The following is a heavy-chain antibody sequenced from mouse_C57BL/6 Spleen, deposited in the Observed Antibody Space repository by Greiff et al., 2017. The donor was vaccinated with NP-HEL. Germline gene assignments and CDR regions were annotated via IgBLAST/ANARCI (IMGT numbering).Heavy chain of an antibody. CDR2: INYDGSST. D-gene: IGHD3-1*01. V-gene: IGHV5-16*01. CDR1: GFTFSDYY. J-gene: IGHJ1*03. Sequence: DVKLVESEGGLVQPGSSMKLSCTASGFTFSDYYMAWVRQVPEKGLEWVANINYDGSSTYYLDSLKSRFIISRDNAKNILYLQMSSLKSEDTATYYCAREWATEWYFDVWGTGTTVTVSS. CDR3: AREWATEWYFDV.